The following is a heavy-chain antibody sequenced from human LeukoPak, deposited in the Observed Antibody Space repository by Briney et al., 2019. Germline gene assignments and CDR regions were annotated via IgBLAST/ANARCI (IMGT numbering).Heavy chain of an antibody. D-gene: IGHD4-17*01. CDR3: RAMGPRYYFDY. CDR2: TYHSGST. CDR1: GGSISSGGYS. V-gene: IGHV4-30-2*01. J-gene: IGHJ4*02. Sequence: SETLSLTCAVSGGSISSGGYSWSWIRQPPGKGLEWIGYTYHSGSTYYNPSLKSRVTISVDRSKNQFSLKLSSVTAADTAVYYCRAMGPRYYFDYWGQGTLVTVSS.